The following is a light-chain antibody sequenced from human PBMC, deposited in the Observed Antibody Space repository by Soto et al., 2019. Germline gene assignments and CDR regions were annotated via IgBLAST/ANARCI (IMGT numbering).Light chain of an antibody. V-gene: IGLV1-44*01. CDR2: SNN. CDR3: AGWDGSLNGYG. J-gene: IGLJ1*01. Sequence: QSVLTQPPSASGTPGQRVTISCSGSSSNIGSNTVNWYQQLPGTAPKLLIYSNNQRPSGVPDRFSGSKSGTSASLAISGLQSEDEADYYCAGWDGSLNGYGFGIGTKVTVL. CDR1: SSNIGSNT.